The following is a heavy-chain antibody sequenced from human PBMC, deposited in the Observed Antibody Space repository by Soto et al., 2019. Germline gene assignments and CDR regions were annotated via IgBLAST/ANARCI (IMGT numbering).Heavy chain of an antibody. V-gene: IGHV4-31*03. D-gene: IGHD3-10*01. CDR2: IYYSGST. Sequence: SETLSLTCTVSGGSISSGGYYWSWIRQHPGKGLEWIGYIYYSGSTYYNPSLKSRVTISVDTSKNQFSLKLSSVTAADTAVYYGARSRVVLWFGELLVSFDPWGQGTLVTVPS. J-gene: IGHJ5*02. CDR3: ARSRVVLWFGELLVSFDP. CDR1: GGSISSGGYY.